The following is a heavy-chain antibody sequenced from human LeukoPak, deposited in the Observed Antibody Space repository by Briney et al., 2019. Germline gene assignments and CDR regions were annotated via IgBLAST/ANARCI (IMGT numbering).Heavy chain of an antibody. CDR2: ISGSGGST. V-gene: IGHV3-23*01. Sequence: QSGGSLRLSCAASGFTFSSYAMSWVRQAPGKGLEWVSAISGSGGSTYYADSVKGRFTISRDNSKNTLYLQMGSLRAEDMAVYYCARDGRGPNWELLPSDYWGQGTLVTVSS. CDR1: GFTFSSYA. D-gene: IGHD1-26*01. J-gene: IGHJ4*02. CDR3: ARDGRGPNWELLPSDY.